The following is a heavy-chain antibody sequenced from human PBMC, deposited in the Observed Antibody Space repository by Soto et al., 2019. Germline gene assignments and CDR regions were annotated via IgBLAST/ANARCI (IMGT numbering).Heavy chain of an antibody. V-gene: IGHV4-30-4*01. D-gene: IGHD7-27*01. J-gene: IGHJ4*02. Sequence: QVQLQESGPGLVKPSQTLSLTCTVSGGSISTVNYWWSWIRQSPDMGLEWIGQIYNGGSTYNNPSLESRFTMSVDTSKNQLSLTLSSVSAADTAVYYCARGPSGDKVDSWGQGTLVTVSS. CDR3: ARGPSGDKVDS. CDR1: GGSISTVNYW. CDR2: IYNGGST.